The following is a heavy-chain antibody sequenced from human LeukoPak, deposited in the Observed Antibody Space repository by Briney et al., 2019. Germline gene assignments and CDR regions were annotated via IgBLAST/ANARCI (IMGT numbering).Heavy chain of an antibody. J-gene: IGHJ6*02. CDR2: ISAYNGNT. CDR3: ARDVVVVAATDWPLDV. D-gene: IGHD2-15*01. Sequence: GASVKVSCKASGYTFTSYGISWVRQAPGQGLEWMGWISAYNGNTNYAQKLQGRVTMTTDTSTSTAYMELRSLRSDDTAVYYCARDVVVVAATDWPLDVWGQGTTVTVSS. CDR1: GYTFTSYG. V-gene: IGHV1-18*01.